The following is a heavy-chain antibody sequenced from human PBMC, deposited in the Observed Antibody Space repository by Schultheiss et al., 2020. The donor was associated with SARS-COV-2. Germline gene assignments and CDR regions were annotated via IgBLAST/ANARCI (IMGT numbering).Heavy chain of an antibody. D-gene: IGHD6-13*01. V-gene: IGHV4-30-2*01. Sequence: SQTLSLTCAVSGGSISSGGYSWSWIRQPPGKGLEWIGEINHSGSTNYNPSLKSRVTISVDTSKNQFSLKLSSVTAADTAVYYCARGPAAGFPRVDYWGQGTLVTVSS. CDR3: ARGPAAGFPRVDY. J-gene: IGHJ4*02. CDR2: INHSGST. CDR1: GGSISSGGYS.